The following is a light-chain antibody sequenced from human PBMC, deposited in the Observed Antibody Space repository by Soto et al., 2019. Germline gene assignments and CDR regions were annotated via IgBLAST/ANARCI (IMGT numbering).Light chain of an antibody. V-gene: IGKV3-11*01. CDR2: DAS. CDR1: QSVSSY. CDR3: QQRSNGPKT. J-gene: IGKJ1*01. Sequence: EIVLTQSPATLSLSPGERATLSCRASQSVSSYLAWYQQKPGQAPRLLFYDASNRATGIPARFSGSGSGTDFTLTISSLEPEDFAVYYCQQRSNGPKTFGQGTKVEIK.